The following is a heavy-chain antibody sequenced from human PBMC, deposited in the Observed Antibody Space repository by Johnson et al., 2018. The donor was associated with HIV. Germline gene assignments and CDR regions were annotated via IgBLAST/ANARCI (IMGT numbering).Heavy chain of an antibody. CDR2: ISSSGSTI. D-gene: IGHD3-22*01. CDR1: GFTFSSYE. V-gene: IGHV3-48*03. J-gene: IGHJ3*02. Sequence: VQLVESGGGSVQPGRSLRLSCAASGFTFSSYEMNWVRQAPGKGLEWVSYISSSGSTIYYADSVKGRFTISRDNAKNSLYLQMNSLRAEDTAVYYCARDLRDSSGYYLGAFDIWGQGTMVTVSS. CDR3: ARDLRDSSGYYLGAFDI.